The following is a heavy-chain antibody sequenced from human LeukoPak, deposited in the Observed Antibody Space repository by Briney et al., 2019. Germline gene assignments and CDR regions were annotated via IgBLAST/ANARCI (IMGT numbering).Heavy chain of an antibody. Sequence: PSQTLSLTCTVSGGSISSGGYSRSWIRQHPGKGLEWIGYIYYSGSTYYNPSLKSRVTISVDTSKNQFSLKLSSVTAADTAVYYCARGALGFRHAVDYWGQGTLVTVSS. CDR2: IYYSGST. V-gene: IGHV4-31*03. CDR3: ARGALGFRHAVDY. D-gene: IGHD3-16*02. CDR1: GGSISSGGYS. J-gene: IGHJ4*02.